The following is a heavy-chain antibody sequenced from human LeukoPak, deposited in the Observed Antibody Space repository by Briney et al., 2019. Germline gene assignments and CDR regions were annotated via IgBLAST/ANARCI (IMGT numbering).Heavy chain of an antibody. V-gene: IGHV3-7*04. CDR2: INHNGNVN. CDR1: GFTFSSYW. Sequence: GGSLRLSCAASGFTFSSYWMNWARQAPGKGLEWVASINHNGNVNYYVDSVKGLFTISRDNAKNSLYLQMSNLRAEDTAVYFCARGGGLDVWGQGATVTVSS. J-gene: IGHJ6*02. CDR3: ARGGGLDV.